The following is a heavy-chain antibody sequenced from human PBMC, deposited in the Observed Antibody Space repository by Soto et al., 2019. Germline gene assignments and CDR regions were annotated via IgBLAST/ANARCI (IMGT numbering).Heavy chain of an antibody. CDR1: GFTFSSYG. J-gene: IGHJ6*02. Sequence: GGSLRLSCAASGFTFSSYGMHWVRQAPGKGLEWVAVIWYDGSNKYYADSVKGRFTISRDNSKNTLYLQMNSLRAEDTAVYYCARDRQSWELPPYGMDVWGQGTTVTVSS. CDR3: ARDRQSWELPPYGMDV. CDR2: IWYDGSNK. V-gene: IGHV3-33*01. D-gene: IGHD1-26*01.